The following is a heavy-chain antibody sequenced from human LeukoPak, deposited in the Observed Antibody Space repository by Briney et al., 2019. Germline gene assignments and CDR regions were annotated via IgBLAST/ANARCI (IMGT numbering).Heavy chain of an antibody. Sequence: SETLSLTCTVSGGSISSSSYCWGWIRQPPGKGLEWIGSIYYSGSTYYNPSLKSRVTISVDTSKNQFSLKLSSVTAADTAVYYCAIIPGDFDYWGQGTLVTVSS. CDR3: AIIPGDFDY. J-gene: IGHJ4*02. D-gene: IGHD3-10*01. V-gene: IGHV4-39*01. CDR2: IYYSGST. CDR1: GGSISSSSYC.